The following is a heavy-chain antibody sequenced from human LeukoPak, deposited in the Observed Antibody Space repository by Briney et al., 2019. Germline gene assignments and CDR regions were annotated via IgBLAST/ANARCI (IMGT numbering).Heavy chain of an antibody. J-gene: IGHJ6*03. CDR1: GYTFTGYY. CDR3: ARPSLAARSYYYYYMDV. CDR2: INPNSGGT. V-gene: IGHV1-2*02. Sequence: GASVKVSCKASGYTFTGYYMHWVRQAPGQGLEWMGWINPNSGGTNYAQKFQGRVTMTRDTSISTAYMELNRLRSDDTAVYYCARPSLAARSYYYYYMDVWGKGTTVTVSS. D-gene: IGHD6-6*01.